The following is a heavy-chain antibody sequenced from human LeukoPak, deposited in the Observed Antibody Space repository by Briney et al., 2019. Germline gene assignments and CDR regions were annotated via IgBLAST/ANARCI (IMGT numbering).Heavy chain of an antibody. J-gene: IGHJ4*02. Sequence: QPGGSLRLSCAASGFTFSSYEMNWVRQAPGKGLEWVSYISSSGSTIYYADSVKGRFTTSRDNAKNTLYLQMNSLRADDTAVYYCAREWSGFGELPDNWGQGTLVTVS. CDR3: AREWSGFGELPDN. CDR2: ISSSGSTI. CDR1: GFTFSSYE. D-gene: IGHD3-10*01. V-gene: IGHV3-48*03.